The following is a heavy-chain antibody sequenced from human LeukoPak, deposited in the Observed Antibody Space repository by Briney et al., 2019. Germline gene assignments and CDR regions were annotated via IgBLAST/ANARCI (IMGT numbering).Heavy chain of an antibody. D-gene: IGHD6-13*01. J-gene: IGHJ3*02. Sequence: PGGSLRLSCAASGFTFSSYAMSWVRQAPGEGLEWVSAISGSGGSTYYADSVKGRFTISRDNSKNTLYLQMNSLRAEDTAVYYCAKVQSIAAAGVEGAFDIWGQGTMVTVSS. CDR1: GFTFSSYA. CDR2: ISGSGGST. CDR3: AKVQSIAAAGVEGAFDI. V-gene: IGHV3-23*01.